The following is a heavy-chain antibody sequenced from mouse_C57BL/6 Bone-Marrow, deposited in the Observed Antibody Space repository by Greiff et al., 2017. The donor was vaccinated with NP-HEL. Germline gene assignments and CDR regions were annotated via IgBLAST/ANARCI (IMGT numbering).Heavy chain of an antibody. Sequence: EVKVVESGGGLVQPGGSLKLSCAASGFTFSDYYMYWVRQTPEKRLEWVAYISNGGGSTYYPDTVKGRFTISRDNAMNTLYLQMSRLKSEDTAMYYCARGNYYGSSYHWYFDVWGTGTTVTVSS. CDR2: ISNGGGST. CDR1: GFTFSDYY. V-gene: IGHV5-12*01. J-gene: IGHJ1*03. D-gene: IGHD1-1*01. CDR3: ARGNYYGSSYHWYFDV.